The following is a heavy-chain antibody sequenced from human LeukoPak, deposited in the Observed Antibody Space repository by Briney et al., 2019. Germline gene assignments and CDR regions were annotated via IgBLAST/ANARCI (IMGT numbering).Heavy chain of an antibody. CDR1: CGSISSSSYY. Sequence: SETLSLICTVSCGSISSSSYYWGWIRQPPGKGLELIGSIYYNGSTYYNPSLKSRVTISVDTSKNQFSLKLSSVTAAHTAVYYCARHGGAVATDYFDYWGQGTLVTVSS. D-gene: IGHD6-19*01. J-gene: IGHJ4*02. CDR3: ARHGGAVATDYFDY. V-gene: IGHV4-39*01. CDR2: IYYNGST.